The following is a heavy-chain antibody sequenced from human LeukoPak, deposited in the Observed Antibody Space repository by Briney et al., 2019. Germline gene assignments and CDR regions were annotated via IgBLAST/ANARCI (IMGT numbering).Heavy chain of an antibody. Sequence: GGSLRLSCAASGFTFSTYGMHWVRQAPGKGLEWVAVIWYDGSNKYYADSVKGRFTISRDNSKNTLYLQMNSLRAEDTAVYYCARAPYSGNSCYSVDYWGQGTLVTVSS. V-gene: IGHV3-33*01. D-gene: IGHD2-15*01. CDR1: GFTFSTYG. CDR3: ARAPYSGNSCYSVDY. CDR2: IWYDGSNK. J-gene: IGHJ4*02.